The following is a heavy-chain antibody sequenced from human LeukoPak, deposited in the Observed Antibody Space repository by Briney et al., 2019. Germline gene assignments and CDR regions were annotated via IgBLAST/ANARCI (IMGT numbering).Heavy chain of an antibody. CDR2: IYYSGST. Sequence: SETLSLTCTLSGLSINSYYGIWIRQPPGKGLEWIGYIYYSGSTNYNPSLKSRVTISVDTSKNQFSLKLSSVTAADTAVYYCAREGVVYRPLDYSGQGTLVTVSS. J-gene: IGHJ4*02. CDR3: AREGVVYRPLDY. V-gene: IGHV4-59*01. D-gene: IGHD2-2*01. CDR1: GLSINSYY.